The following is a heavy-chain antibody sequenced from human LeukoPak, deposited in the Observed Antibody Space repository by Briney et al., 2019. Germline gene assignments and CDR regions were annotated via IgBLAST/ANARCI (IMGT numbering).Heavy chain of an antibody. D-gene: IGHD3-22*01. J-gene: IGHJ4*02. Sequence: SQTLSLTCTVSGGSISSGGYYWSWIRQHTGKGLEWIGCIYYSGSTYYNPSLKSRVTIPVDTSKNQFSLKLSSVTAADTAVYYCARAGDYYDSSGYPYYFDYWGQGTLVTVSS. CDR3: ARAGDYYDSSGYPYYFDY. CDR2: IYYSGST. V-gene: IGHV4-31*03. CDR1: GGSISSGGYY.